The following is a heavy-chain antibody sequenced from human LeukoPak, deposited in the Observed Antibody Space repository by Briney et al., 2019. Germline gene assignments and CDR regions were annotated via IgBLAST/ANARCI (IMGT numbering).Heavy chain of an antibody. D-gene: IGHD4-17*01. CDR2: VYYSGST. CDR3: ARRRNIHNYGDYSFDY. CDR1: GGSISDYD. J-gene: IGHJ4*02. Sequence: SETLSLTCTVSGGSISDYDWSWIRQPPGKGLEWIGYVYYSGSTDYNPSLKSRVTLSVDTSKNQFSLRLSSVTAADTAVYYCARRRNIHNYGDYSFDYWGQGTLVTVSS. V-gene: IGHV4-59*08.